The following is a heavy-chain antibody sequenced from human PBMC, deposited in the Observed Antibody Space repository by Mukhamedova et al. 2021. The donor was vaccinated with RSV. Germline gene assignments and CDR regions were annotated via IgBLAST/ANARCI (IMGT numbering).Heavy chain of an antibody. J-gene: IGHJ3*01. D-gene: IGHD3-22*01. V-gene: IGHV3-30*04. CDR2: ISYDGSNK. Sequence: GFTFSSYAMHWVRQAPGKGLEWVAVISYDGSNKYYADSVKGRFTISRDNSKNTLYLQMNSLRAEDTAVYYFARDLYYDSSGYYYA. CDR1: GFTFSSYA. CDR3: ARDLYYDSSGYYYA.